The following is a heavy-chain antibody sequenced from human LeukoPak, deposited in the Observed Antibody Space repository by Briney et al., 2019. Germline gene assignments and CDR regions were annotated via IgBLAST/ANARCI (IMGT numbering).Heavy chain of an antibody. CDR2: INQDGNAT. CDR3: ARFGSGRQFHYLDF. D-gene: IGHD3-10*01. J-gene: IGHJ4*02. CDR1: GFSFVGYW. Sequence: RGSLRLSCAVSGFSFVGYWMTWVRQAPGKGLEWVSNINQDGNATYYVDSVKSRFTISRANPKNSLYLQMNSLIAEDTALYYCARFGSGRQFHYLDFWGQGALVTVSS. V-gene: IGHV3-7*01.